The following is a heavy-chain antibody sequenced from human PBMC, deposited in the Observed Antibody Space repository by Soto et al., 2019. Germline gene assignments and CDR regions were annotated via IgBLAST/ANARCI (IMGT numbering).Heavy chain of an antibody. Sequence: ASVKVSCKASGYTFTSYDINWVRQATGQGLEWMGWMNPNSGNTGYAQKFQGRVTMTRNTSISTAYMELSSLRSEDTAVYYCAREESGYSSSSNWFDPWGQGTLVTVSS. CDR2: MNPNSGNT. D-gene: IGHD6-6*01. V-gene: IGHV1-8*01. CDR1: GYTFTSYD. CDR3: AREESGYSSSSNWFDP. J-gene: IGHJ5*02.